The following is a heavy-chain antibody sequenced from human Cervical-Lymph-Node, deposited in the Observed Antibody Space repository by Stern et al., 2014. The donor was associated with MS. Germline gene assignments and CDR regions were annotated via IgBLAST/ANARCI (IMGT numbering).Heavy chain of an antibody. J-gene: IGHJ3*02. CDR3: ARGNYDVLTDNGGHGFDI. Sequence: VQLVESGPGLVKPSQTLSLTCTVSGGSISSGNYYWSWIRQPTGEGLEWIGRIYSSGSTQYNPPLKRRVTLSAHTSTNQISLRLSSVTAADTAVYYCARGNYDVLTDNGGHGFDIWGQGTMVTVSS. V-gene: IGHV4-61*02. CDR1: GGSISSGNYY. CDR2: IYSSGST. D-gene: IGHD3-9*01.